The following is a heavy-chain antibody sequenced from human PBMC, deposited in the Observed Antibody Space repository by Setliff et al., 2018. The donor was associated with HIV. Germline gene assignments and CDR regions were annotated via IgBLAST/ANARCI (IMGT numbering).Heavy chain of an antibody. D-gene: IGHD3-22*01. CDR3: ARSLVPVASGYYYFEY. J-gene: IGHJ4*02. Sequence: PSETLSLTCTVSGGSINSTSYYWGWIRQPPGNGLEWIGSIYHTGSTYYKPSLKSRVTSSADTSKNQFSLRLSSVAAGETAVYYCARSLVPVASGYYYFEYWGQGTLVTVSS. V-gene: IGHV4-39*01. CDR1: GGSINSTSYY. CDR2: IYHTGST.